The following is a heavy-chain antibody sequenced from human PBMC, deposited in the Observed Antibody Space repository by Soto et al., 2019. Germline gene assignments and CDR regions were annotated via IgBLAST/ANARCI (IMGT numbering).Heavy chain of an antibody. CDR2: IWYDGSNK. CDR1: GFTFSSYG. J-gene: IGHJ4*02. Sequence: PGGSLRLSCAASGFTFSSYGMHWVRQAPGKGLEWVAVIWYDGSNKYYADSVKGRFTISRDNSKNTLYLQMNSLRAEDTAVYYCARKERGSDFDYWGQGTLVTVSS. D-gene: IGHD1-1*01. CDR3: ARKERGSDFDY. V-gene: IGHV3-33*01.